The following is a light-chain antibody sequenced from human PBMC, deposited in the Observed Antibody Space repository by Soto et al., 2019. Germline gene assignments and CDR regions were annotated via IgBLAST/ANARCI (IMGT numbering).Light chain of an antibody. J-gene: IGKJ4*01. Sequence: EIVLTQSPGTLSLSPGERATLSCRASQSVSKNFLAWYQQKPGQAHRLLISGASNRATGIPDRFSGSGSGTDFSLTIDRLEPEDLAVYFCQQYGSSPHTFGGGTKVAIK. CDR1: QSVSKNF. V-gene: IGKV3-20*01. CDR2: GAS. CDR3: QQYGSSPHT.